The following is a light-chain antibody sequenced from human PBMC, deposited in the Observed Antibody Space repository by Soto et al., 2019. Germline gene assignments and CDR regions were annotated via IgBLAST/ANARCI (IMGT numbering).Light chain of an antibody. CDR1: SIYVGGYNY. CDR2: DVS. J-gene: IGLJ2*01. Sequence: QSALTQPASVSWSPGHSITISCTVTSIYVGGYNYVSWYQQHPGKAPKIMIYDVSNRPSGVSNRFSGSKSGNTASLTISGLQADEEADYYCSSYTRSSTLEVFGGGTKLTVL. CDR3: SSYTRSSTLEV. V-gene: IGLV2-14*01.